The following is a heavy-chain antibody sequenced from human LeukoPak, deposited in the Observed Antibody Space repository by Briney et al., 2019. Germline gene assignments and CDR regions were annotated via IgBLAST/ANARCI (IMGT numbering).Heavy chain of an antibody. V-gene: IGHV4-30-4*08. Sequence: PSETLSLTCTVPGGSISSGDYYWSWIRQPPGKGLEWIGYIYYSGSTYYNPSLKSRVTISVDTSKNQFSLKLSSVTAADTAVYYCARAGIYGSGSYSPNWFDPWGQGTLVTVSS. CDR1: GGSISSGDYY. CDR2: IYYSGST. J-gene: IGHJ5*02. D-gene: IGHD3-10*01. CDR3: ARAGIYGSGSYSPNWFDP.